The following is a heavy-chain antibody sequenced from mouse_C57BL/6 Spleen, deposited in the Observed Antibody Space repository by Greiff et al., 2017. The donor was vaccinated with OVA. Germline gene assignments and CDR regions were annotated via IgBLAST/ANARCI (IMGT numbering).Heavy chain of an antibody. CDR1: GYTFTSYD. J-gene: IGHJ2*01. V-gene: IGHV1-85*01. Sequence: QVQLQQPGADLVKPGASVKVSCKASGYTFTSYDINWVKQRPGQGLEWIGWLYPRDGSTKYNEKFKGQATLTVDTSSSTAYIELHSLTSEDSAVYFCARLGGLRRGGVGYWGKGTTLTVSS. CDR3: ARLGGLRRGGVGY. D-gene: IGHD2-4*01. CDR2: LYPRDGST.